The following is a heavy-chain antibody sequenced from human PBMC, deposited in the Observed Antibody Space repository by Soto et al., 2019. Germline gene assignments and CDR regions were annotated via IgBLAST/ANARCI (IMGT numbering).Heavy chain of an antibody. CDR2: ISGSGGST. CDR3: AKAPSLLWFGELGYFDY. D-gene: IGHD3-10*01. J-gene: IGHJ4*02. Sequence: PGGSLRLSCAASGFTFSSYAMSWVRQAPGKGLEWVSAISGSGGSTYYADSVKGRFSISRDNSKNTLYLQMNSLRAEDTAVYYCAKAPSLLWFGELGYFDYWGQGTLVTVSS. V-gene: IGHV3-23*01. CDR1: GFTFSSYA.